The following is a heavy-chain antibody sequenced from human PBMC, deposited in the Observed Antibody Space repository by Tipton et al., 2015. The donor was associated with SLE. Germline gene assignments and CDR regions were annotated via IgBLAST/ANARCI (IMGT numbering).Heavy chain of an antibody. CDR3: ATAGPIDLYYYGLDI. V-gene: IGHV4-4*08. CDR1: GDSISGFY. Sequence: TLSLTCTVAGDSISGFYWNWIRQPPGRGLEWIGYISTSGSTFYNPSLKSRVTMSIDTSKNQFSLKLRSVTAADTAGYYCATAGPIDLYYYGLDIWGQGTTVTVSS. CDR2: ISTSGST. J-gene: IGHJ6*02. D-gene: IGHD6-13*01.